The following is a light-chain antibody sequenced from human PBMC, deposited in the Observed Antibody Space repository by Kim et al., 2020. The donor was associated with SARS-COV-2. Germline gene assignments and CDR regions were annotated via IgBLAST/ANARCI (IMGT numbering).Light chain of an antibody. J-gene: IGLJ1*01. Sequence: GQRVTISCSGSSANIGSNYVYWYQQIPGTAPKLLIYRNNQRPSGVPDRFSGSKSGTSASLAISGLRSEDEADYYCAAWDDSLSGYVFGTGTKVTVL. CDR1: SANIGSNY. V-gene: IGLV1-47*01. CDR3: AAWDDSLSGYV. CDR2: RNN.